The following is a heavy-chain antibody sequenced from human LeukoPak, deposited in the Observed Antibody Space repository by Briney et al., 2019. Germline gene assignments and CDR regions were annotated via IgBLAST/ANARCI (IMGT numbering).Heavy chain of an antibody. CDR3: IHKELD. J-gene: IGHJ4*02. Sequence: GGSLRLSCAASGFTFSNAWMSWVRQAPGKGLEWVGRIKSNTDGGTTHYAAPVKGRFTISRDDSKNTLYLQMNILKTEDTAVYYCIHKELDWGQGTLVTVSS. V-gene: IGHV3-15*01. CDR1: GFTFSNAW. CDR2: IKSNTDGGTT. D-gene: IGHD1-26*01.